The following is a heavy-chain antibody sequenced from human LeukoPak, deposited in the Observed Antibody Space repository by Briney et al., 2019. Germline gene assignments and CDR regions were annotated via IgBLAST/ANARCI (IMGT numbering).Heavy chain of an antibody. CDR2: INPNNGGT. V-gene: IGHV1-2*04. J-gene: IGHJ6*02. D-gene: IGHD1-26*01. CDR3: ARAWEPGLYGMDV. CDR1: GYTFSGYY. Sequence: ASVKVSCKASGYTFSGYYIHWVRQAPGQGLEWMGRINPNNGGTNYAQKFQGWVTMTRDTSISTAYMELSRLRSDDTAVYYCARAWEPGLYGMDVWGQGTTVTVSS.